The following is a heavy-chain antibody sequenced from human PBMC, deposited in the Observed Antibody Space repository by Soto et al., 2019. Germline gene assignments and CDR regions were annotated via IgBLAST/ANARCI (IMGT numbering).Heavy chain of an antibody. CDR3: ASGYYVDYSLDD. D-gene: IGHD4-17*01. V-gene: IGHV3-48*01. Sequence: EVQLVESGGGLVQPGGSLRLSCAASGFTFSSYSLNWVRQDPGKGLEGVSYIDSRSTTIYYEDSVKGLFTICRDNAKKSSYLQMNRLRAEDTAVYYCASGYYVDYSLDDWGQGTRVTVSS. CDR2: IDSRSTTI. CDR1: GFTFSSYS. J-gene: IGHJ4*02.